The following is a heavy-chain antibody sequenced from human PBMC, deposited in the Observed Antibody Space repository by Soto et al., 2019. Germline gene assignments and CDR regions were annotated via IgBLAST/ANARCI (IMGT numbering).Heavy chain of an antibody. CDR3: AKGPTYYYVSTPFDY. CDR1: GFTFSSYG. CDR2: ISYDGSNK. Sequence: GGSLRLSCAASGFTFSSYGMHWVRQAPGKGLEWVAVISYDGSNKYYADSVKGRFTISRDNSKNTLYLQMNSLRAEDTAVYYCAKGPTYYYVSTPFDYWGQGTRVTVSS. D-gene: IGHD3-10*02. V-gene: IGHV3-30*18. J-gene: IGHJ4*02.